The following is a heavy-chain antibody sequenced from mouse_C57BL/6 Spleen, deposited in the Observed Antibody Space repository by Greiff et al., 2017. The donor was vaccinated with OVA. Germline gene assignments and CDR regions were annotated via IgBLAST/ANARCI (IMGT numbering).Heavy chain of an antibody. CDR3: ARPYYYGKADWFAY. D-gene: IGHD1-1*01. J-gene: IGHJ3*01. CDR2: IWSGGST. V-gene: IGHV2-2*01. Sequence: QVQLQQSGPGLVQPSQSLSITCTVSGFSLTSYGVHWVRQSPGKGLEWLGVIWSGGSTDYNAAFISRLSISKDNSKSQVFFKMNSLQADDTAIYYCARPYYYGKADWFAYWGQGTLVTVSA. CDR1: GFSLTSYG.